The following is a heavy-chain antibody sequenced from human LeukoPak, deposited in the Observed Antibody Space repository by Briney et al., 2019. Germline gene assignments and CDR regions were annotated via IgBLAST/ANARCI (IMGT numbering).Heavy chain of an antibody. Sequence: GGSLRLSCTASGFIFSSYWMSWVRQVPGKGLEWVANIKQDGSETSYVDSVEGRFTISRDNTKNSLFLQMNSLRADDTALYYCARGVTSAWYLRYYFEHWGQGIMVTVSS. J-gene: IGHJ4*02. D-gene: IGHD6-13*01. CDR2: IKQDGSET. V-gene: IGHV3-7*03. CDR3: ARGVTSAWYLRYYFEH. CDR1: GFIFSSYW.